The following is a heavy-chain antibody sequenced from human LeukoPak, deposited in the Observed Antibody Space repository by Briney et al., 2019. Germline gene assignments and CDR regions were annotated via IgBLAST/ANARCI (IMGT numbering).Heavy chain of an antibody. J-gene: IGHJ4*02. CDR3: ARGRFHFSGYDAELHY. CDR2: INPNSGGT. D-gene: IGHD5-12*01. CDR1: GYTFTGYY. V-gene: IGHV1-2*02. Sequence: ASVKVSCKASGYTFTGYYMHWVRQAPGQGLEWMGWINPNSGGTNYAQKFQGRVTMTRDTSISTAYMELSRLRSDDTAVYYCARGRFHFSGYDAELHYWGQGTLVTVSS.